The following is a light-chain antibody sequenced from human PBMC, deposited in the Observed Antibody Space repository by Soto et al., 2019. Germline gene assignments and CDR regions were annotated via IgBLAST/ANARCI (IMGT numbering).Light chain of an antibody. CDR3: SSYTSTTTWV. V-gene: IGLV2-14*01. CDR2: EVN. Sequence: QSVLTQPASVSGSPGQSITISCAGTSSDVGGYNYVSWYQQHPGKAPKLMIYEVNNRPSGVSSRSSGSRSVNTASLTISGLQAEDEADYYCSSYTSTTTWVFGGGTKLTVL. J-gene: IGLJ3*02. CDR1: SSDVGGYNY.